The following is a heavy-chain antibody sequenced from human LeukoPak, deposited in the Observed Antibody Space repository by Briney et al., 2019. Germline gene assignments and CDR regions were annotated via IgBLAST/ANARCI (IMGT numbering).Heavy chain of an antibody. Sequence: ASVKVSCKAPGGTFSSYAISWVRQAPGQGLEWMGIINPSGGSTSYAQKFQGRVTMTRDTSTSTVYMELSSLRSEDTAVYYCARDPHYYGSGSYFCDYWGQGTLVTVSS. CDR1: GGTFSSYA. CDR2: INPSGGST. J-gene: IGHJ4*02. CDR3: ARDPHYYGSGSYFCDY. D-gene: IGHD3-10*01. V-gene: IGHV1-46*01.